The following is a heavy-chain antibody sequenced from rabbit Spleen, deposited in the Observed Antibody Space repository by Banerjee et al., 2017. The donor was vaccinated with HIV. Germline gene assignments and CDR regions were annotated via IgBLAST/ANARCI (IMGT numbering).Heavy chain of an antibody. J-gene: IGHJ4*01. D-gene: IGHD4-1*01. V-gene: IGHV1S7*01. CDR3: VREVAAKFSL. CDR1: GFSFSSNYY. CDR2: IDPVFGIT. Sequence: QLEESGGGLVKPEGSLTLTCKASGFSFSSNYYMCWVRQAPGKGLEWIGYIDPVFGITYYANWVNGRFTISSHNAQNTLSLQLNSLTAADTATYFCVREVAAKFSLWGPGTLVTVS.